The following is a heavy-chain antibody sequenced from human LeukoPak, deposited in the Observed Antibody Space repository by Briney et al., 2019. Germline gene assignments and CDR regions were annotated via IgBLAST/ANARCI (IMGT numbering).Heavy chain of an antibody. V-gene: IGHV3-66*04. J-gene: IGHJ4*02. CDR3: ARRGHGYGSPFDY. Sequence: GGSLRLSCAASGFTVSSNYMNWVRQAPGKGLEWVSMIYPNGDTFYTDSVKGRFTISRDNSKNTLDLQMTSLRAEDTAVYYCARRGHGYGSPFDYWGQGTLVTVSS. CDR2: IYPNGDT. D-gene: IGHD5-18*01. CDR1: GFTVSSNY.